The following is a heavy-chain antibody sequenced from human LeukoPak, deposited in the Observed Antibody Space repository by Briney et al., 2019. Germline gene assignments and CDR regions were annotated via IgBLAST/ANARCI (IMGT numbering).Heavy chain of an antibody. V-gene: IGHV4-31*03. D-gene: IGHD2-15*01. CDR3: ARKGMVVAATGILRRGYFDY. CDR2: IYYSGST. Sequence: SQTLSLTCTVSGGSISSGGYYWSWIRQHPGKGLEWIGYIYYSGSTYYNPSLKSRVTISVDTSKNQFSLKLSSVTAADTAVYYCARKGMVVAATGILRRGYFDYWGQGTLVTVSS. CDR1: GGSISSGGYY. J-gene: IGHJ4*02.